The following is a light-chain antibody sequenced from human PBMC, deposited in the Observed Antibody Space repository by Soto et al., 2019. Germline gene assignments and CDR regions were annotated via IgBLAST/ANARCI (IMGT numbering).Light chain of an antibody. CDR3: QQSYSTPRT. Sequence: DIQMTQSPSSVSASVGDRVTITCRASQVISIFLAWYQQKPVKAPMLLIYAASSLQSGVPSRFSGSGSGTDFTLTISSLQPQDFATYYCQQSYSTPRTFGQGTQVEI. J-gene: IGKJ1*01. CDR1: QVISIF. CDR2: AAS. V-gene: IGKV1-12*01.